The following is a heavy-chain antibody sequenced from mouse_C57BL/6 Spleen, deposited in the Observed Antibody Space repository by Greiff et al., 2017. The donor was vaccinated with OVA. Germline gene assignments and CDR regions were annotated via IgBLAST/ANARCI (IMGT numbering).Heavy chain of an antibody. Sequence: VQLKQSGAELVRPGASVKLSCTASGFNIKDYYMPWVKQRPEQGLAWIGRIDPEDGDTESAPKFPGKATMTADTSSNTAYLQRSSLTSEDTAVYYCTCYYYGSSYVFAYWGQGTLVTVSA. CDR3: TCYYYGSSYVFAY. CDR1: GFNIKDYY. D-gene: IGHD1-1*01. V-gene: IGHV14-1*01. J-gene: IGHJ3*01. CDR2: IDPEDGDT.